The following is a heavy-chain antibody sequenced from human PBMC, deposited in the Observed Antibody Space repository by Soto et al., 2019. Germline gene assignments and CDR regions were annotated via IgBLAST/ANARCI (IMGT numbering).Heavy chain of an antibody. CDR3: TRQTDAVQWLVVPTDYNFDY. Sequence: EGQLVESGGGLVQPGGSLKLSCAASGFTFGGSAMHWVRQASGKGLEWVGHIRSKTNSYATAYAESVKGRFTISRDDSMNQEYLQMNSLKTEDTAVYFCTRQTDAVQWLVVPTDYNFDYWGQGTLVTVSS. V-gene: IGHV3-73*02. D-gene: IGHD6-19*01. CDR1: GFTFGGSA. CDR2: IRSKTNSYAT. J-gene: IGHJ4*02.